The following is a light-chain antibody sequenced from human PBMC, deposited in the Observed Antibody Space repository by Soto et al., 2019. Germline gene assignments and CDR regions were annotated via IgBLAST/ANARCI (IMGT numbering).Light chain of an antibody. CDR3: QQYDSSPKT. J-gene: IGKJ1*01. Sequence: EIVMTQSPATLSVSLGERATLSCRASQSVSSNLAWYQQKPGQAPRLLIYGASTRATGIPDRFSGSGSGTDFTLTISRLEPGDFAVYYCQQYDSSPKTFCQGTKV. CDR2: GAS. CDR1: QSVSSN. V-gene: IGKV3-20*01.